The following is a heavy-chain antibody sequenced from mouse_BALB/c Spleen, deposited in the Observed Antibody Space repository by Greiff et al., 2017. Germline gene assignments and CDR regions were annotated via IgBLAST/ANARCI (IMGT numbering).Heavy chain of an antibody. D-gene: IGHD2-9*01. V-gene: IGHV1-53*01. J-gene: IGHJ4*01. Sequence: QVQLQQPGAELVKPGASVKLSCKASGYTFTSYYMYWVKQRPGQGLEWIGRINPSNGGTNFNEKFKSKATLTVDKSSSTAYMQLSSLTSEDSAVYYSTRAYCGNDVAMDYWGQGTSVTVSA. CDR2: INPSNGGT. CDR3: TRAYCGNDVAMDY. CDR1: GYTFTSYY.